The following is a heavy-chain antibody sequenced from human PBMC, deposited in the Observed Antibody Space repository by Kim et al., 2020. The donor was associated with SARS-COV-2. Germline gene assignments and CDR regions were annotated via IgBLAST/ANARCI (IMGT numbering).Heavy chain of an antibody. Sequence: GIANYAQKFQGRVTITADKSTSTAYMELSSLRSEDTAVYYCARVIYGDDYWGQGTLVTVSS. J-gene: IGHJ4*02. D-gene: IGHD4-17*01. V-gene: IGHV1-69*04. CDR3: ARVIYGDDY. CDR2: GIA.